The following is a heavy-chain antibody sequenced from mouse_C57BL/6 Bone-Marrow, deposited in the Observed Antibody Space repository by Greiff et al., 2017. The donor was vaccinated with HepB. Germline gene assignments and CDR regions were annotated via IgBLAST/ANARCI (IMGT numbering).Heavy chain of an antibody. CDR2: IYPGNSDT. Sequence: EVQLQQSGTVLARPGASVKMSCKTSGYTFTSYWMHWVKQRPGQGLEWIVAIYPGNSDTSYNQKFKGKAKLTAVTSASTAYMELSSLTNEDSAVYYCTRRTFYYYAMDYWGQGTSVTVSS. CDR1: GYTFTSYW. J-gene: IGHJ4*01. CDR3: TRRTFYYYAMDY. V-gene: IGHV1-5*01.